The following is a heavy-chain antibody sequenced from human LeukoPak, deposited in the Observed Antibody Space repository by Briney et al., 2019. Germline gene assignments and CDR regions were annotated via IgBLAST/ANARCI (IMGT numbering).Heavy chain of an antibody. CDR2: ISYDGSKK. CDR3: ARDRTDEAFDI. CDR1: GFTFSSYA. D-gene: IGHD2-2*01. J-gene: IGHJ3*02. Sequence: GGPLRLSCAASGFTFSSYAMHWLRQAPGKGLEWVAVISYDGSKKYYADSVKGRFTISRDNSKNTLYLQMNSLRAEDTAVYYCARDRTDEAFDIWGQGTMVTVSS. V-gene: IGHV3-30*04.